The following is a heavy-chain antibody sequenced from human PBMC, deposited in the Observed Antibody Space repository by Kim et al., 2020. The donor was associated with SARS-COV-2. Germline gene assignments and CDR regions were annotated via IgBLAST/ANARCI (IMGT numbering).Heavy chain of an antibody. CDR3: ARVALYGDYDY. D-gene: IGHD4-17*01. V-gene: IGHV1-69*01. Sequence: ANYAQKFQGRVTITADESTSTAYMELSSLRSEDTAVYYCARVALYGDYDYWGQGTLVTVSS. J-gene: IGHJ4*02. CDR2: A.